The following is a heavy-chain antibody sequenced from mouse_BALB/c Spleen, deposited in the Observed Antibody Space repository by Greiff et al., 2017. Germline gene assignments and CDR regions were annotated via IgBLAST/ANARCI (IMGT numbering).Heavy chain of an antibody. CDR2: IYPYNGGT. CDR3: ARWVMGY. V-gene: IGHV1S29*02. CDR1: GYTFTDYN. D-gene: IGHD2-1*01. Sequence: EVQLVESGPELVKPGASVKISCKASGYTFTDYNMHWVKQSHGKSLEWIGYIYPYNGGTGYNQKFKSKATLTVDNSSSTAYMELRSLTSEDSAVYYCARWVMGYWGQGTSVTVSS. J-gene: IGHJ4*01.